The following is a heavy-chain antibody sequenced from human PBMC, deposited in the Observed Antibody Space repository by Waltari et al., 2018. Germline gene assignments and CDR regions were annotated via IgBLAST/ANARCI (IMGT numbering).Heavy chain of an antibody. CDR1: GFTFSSYG. J-gene: IGHJ6*03. CDR2: IRYEGSNE. D-gene: IGHD2-2*01. Sequence: QVKLVESGGGVVQPGGSLRLSCAASGFTFSSYGMHWVRQAPGKGLGGVAFIRYEGSNEYYADSVKGRFTISRDNSKNTLSLQMNSLRAEDTAVYYCAKDGSFVVVPEAMFDYYMDVWGRGTTVTVSS. CDR3: AKDGSFVVVPEAMFDYYMDV. V-gene: IGHV3-30*02.